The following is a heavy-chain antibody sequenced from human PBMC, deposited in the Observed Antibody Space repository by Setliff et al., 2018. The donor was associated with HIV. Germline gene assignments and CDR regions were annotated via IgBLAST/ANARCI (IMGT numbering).Heavy chain of an antibody. CDR3: AMSPYSSGLFDY. D-gene: IGHD6-19*01. CDR1: GFTFSSYA. V-gene: IGHV3-23*01. Sequence: GGSLRLSCAASGFTFSSYAMSWVRQAPGKGLEWVSAISGSGGSTYYADSVKGRFTISRDNSKKTLYLQMNRLRAEDTAVYYCAMSPYSSGLFDYWGQGTLVTVSS. J-gene: IGHJ4*02. CDR2: ISGSGGST.